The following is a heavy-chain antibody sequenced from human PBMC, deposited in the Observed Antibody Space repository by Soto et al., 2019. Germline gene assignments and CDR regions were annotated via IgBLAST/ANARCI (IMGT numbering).Heavy chain of an antibody. Sequence: KASETLSLTCTVSGDSISTYYWSWIRQPPGKGLQWVGYIFYSGGTAYNPSLKSRVTISLDMSKKQISLKLSSVTTADTATNFCARLQRVQKVIDYWGQGTLVTVSS. CDR3: ARLQRVQKVIDY. CDR2: IFYSGGT. V-gene: IGHV4-59*01. D-gene: IGHD1-1*01. J-gene: IGHJ4*02. CDR1: GDSISTYY.